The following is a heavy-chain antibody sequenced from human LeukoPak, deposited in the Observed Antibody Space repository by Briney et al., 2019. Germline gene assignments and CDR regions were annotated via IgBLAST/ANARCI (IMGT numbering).Heavy chain of an antibody. CDR2: ISSSSSYI. CDR1: GFTFGTYS. CDR3: ARVARGNSGAFDI. D-gene: IGHD4-23*01. V-gene: IGHV3-21*01. Sequence: GGSLRLSCAASGFTFGTYSMNWVRQAPGKGLEWVSSISSSSSYIYYADSLKGRFTISRDNAKNSLYLQMNSLRAEETAVYYCARVARGNSGAFDIWGQGTMVTVSS. J-gene: IGHJ3*02.